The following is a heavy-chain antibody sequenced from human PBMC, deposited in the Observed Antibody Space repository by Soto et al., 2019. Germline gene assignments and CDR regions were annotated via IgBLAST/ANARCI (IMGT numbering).Heavy chain of an antibody. CDR2: ISGSGDGT. V-gene: IGHV3-23*01. Sequence: PGGSLRLSCAASGFTVGSHAMSWVRQAPGKGLEWVSSISGSGDGTYYGDSVKGRFTISRDSSSSTLYLRMDNLRGEDTAVYFCTRSRRSILMVYGFGGMDVWGQGTTVTVSS. CDR1: GFTVGSHA. CDR3: TRSRRSILMVYGFGGMDV. J-gene: IGHJ6*02. D-gene: IGHD2-8*01.